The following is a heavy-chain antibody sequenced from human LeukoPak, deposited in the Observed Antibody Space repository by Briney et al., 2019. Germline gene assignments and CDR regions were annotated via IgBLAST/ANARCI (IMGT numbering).Heavy chain of an antibody. CDR3: ATGETYYYGSGSYYNFGY. Sequence: ASVKVSCKVSGYTLTELSMHWVRQAPGKGLEWMGGFDPEDGETIYAQKFQGRVTMTEDTSTDTAYMELSSLRSEDTAVYYCATGETYYYGSGSYYNFGYWGQGTLVTVSS. D-gene: IGHD3-10*01. CDR2: FDPEDGET. CDR1: GYTLTELS. J-gene: IGHJ4*02. V-gene: IGHV1-24*01.